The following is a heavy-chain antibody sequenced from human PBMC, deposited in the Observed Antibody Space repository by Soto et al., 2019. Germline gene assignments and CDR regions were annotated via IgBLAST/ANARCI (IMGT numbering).Heavy chain of an antibody. D-gene: IGHD3-9*01. CDR3: ARSPAPYDILTGYYPYFDY. CDR2: IYYSGST. J-gene: IGHJ4*02. CDR1: GGSISSGGYY. V-gene: IGHV4-31*03. Sequence: SETLSLTCTVSGGSISSGGYYWSWIRQHPGKGLEWIGYIYYSGSTYYNPSLKSRVTISVDTSKNQFSLKLSSVTAADTAVYYCARSPAPYDILTGYYPYFDYWGQGTLVTVSS.